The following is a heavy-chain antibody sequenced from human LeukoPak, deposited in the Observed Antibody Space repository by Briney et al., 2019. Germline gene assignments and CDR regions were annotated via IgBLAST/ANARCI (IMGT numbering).Heavy chain of an antibody. CDR3: ARGSSFGSY. CDR1: GFTFSDCW. Sequence: PGGSLRLSCAASGFTFSDCWMHWVRQAPGKGLEWVANIKEDGSEKYYVDSVRGRLTISRDNAKNSLYLQMNSLRAEDTAVYYCARGSSFGSYWGQGTLVTVSS. D-gene: IGHD3-10*01. J-gene: IGHJ4*02. V-gene: IGHV3-7*01. CDR2: IKEDGSEK.